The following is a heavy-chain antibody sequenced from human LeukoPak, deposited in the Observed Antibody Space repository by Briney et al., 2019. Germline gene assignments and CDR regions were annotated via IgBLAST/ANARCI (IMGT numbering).Heavy chain of an antibody. V-gene: IGHV4-31*03. CDR3: ARVSDYYGSGSYYRGFDY. J-gene: IGHJ4*02. CDR1: GGSISSGGYY. Sequence: SETLSLTCTVSGGSISSGGYYWSWIRQHPGKGLEWIGYIYYSGSTYYNPSLKSRVTISVDTSKNQFSLKLSSVTAADTAVYYCARVSDYYGSGSYYRGFDYWGQGTLVTASS. D-gene: IGHD3-10*01. CDR2: IYYSGST.